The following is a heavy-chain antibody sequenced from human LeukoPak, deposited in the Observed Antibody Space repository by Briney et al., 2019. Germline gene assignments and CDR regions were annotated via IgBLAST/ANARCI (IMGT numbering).Heavy chain of an antibody. CDR3: ARGIAVAGKGNWFDP. J-gene: IGHJ5*02. CDR1: GGSISSYY. CDR2: IYYSGST. D-gene: IGHD6-19*01. Sequence: KPSETLSLTCTVSGGSISSYYWSWIRQPPGKGLEWIGYIYYSGSTNYNPSLKSRVTISVDTSKNQFSLKLSSVTAADTAVYYCARGIAVAGKGNWFDPWGQGTLVTVSS. V-gene: IGHV4-59*01.